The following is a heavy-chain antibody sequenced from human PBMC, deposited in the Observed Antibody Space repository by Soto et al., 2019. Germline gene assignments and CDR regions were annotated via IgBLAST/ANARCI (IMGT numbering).Heavy chain of an antibody. CDR1: TASFSRAFW. D-gene: IGHD2-15*01. CDR2: IYYGGTT. J-gene: IGHJ3*02. CDR3: AAKRLPWSGGNCSGAFEK. V-gene: IGHV4-4*02. Sequence: QGQLQESGPGLVKPSGTLSLTCGVSTASFSRAFWLSWVRQPPGMGLEWIGEIYYGGTTNYNPSLKSRVTISEDKAKTQFSLKLSSVTAADTAVYYCAAKRLPWSGGNCSGAFEKWGPGTMVTVSS.